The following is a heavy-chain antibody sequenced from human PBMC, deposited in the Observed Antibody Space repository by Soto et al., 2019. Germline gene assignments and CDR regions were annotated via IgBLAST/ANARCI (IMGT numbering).Heavy chain of an antibody. CDR2: ITDSGDDT. CDR3: AKLGSSSWSPHYYFDY. J-gene: IGHJ4*02. Sequence: PGGSLRLSCAASGFTFNNYAMGWVRQAPGKGLEWVSAITDSGDDTYYIDSVKGRFTISRDNSESTLYLQMNSLRAEDTAIYYCAKLGSSSWSPHYYFDYWGQGTLVTVSS. CDR1: GFTFNNYA. D-gene: IGHD2-2*01. V-gene: IGHV3-23*01.